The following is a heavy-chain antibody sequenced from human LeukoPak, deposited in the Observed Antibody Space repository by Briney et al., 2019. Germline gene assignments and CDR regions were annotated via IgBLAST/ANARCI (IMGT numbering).Heavy chain of an antibody. J-gene: IGHJ3*02. CDR2: ISSSSSYT. Sequence: GGSLRLSCAASGFTFSDSYMSWIRQAPGKGLEWLSYISSSSSYTNYTDSVKGRFTISIDNAKNSLYLQMNSLRAEDTAVYYCARVLPAVAGRGAFDIWGQGTMVTVSS. CDR3: ARVLPAVAGRGAFDI. D-gene: IGHD6-19*01. CDR1: GFTFSDSY. V-gene: IGHV3-11*06.